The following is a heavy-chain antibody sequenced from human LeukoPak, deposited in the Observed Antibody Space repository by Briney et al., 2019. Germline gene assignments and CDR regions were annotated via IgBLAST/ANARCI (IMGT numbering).Heavy chain of an antibody. Sequence: ASVKVSCKASGYTFTSYGISWVRQAPGQGLEWMGWISAYNGSTNYAQKLQGRVTMTTDTSTSTAYMELRSLRSEDTAVYYCARDSPSDGYNSVGNYWGQGTLVTVSS. CDR2: ISAYNGST. CDR1: GYTFTSYG. J-gene: IGHJ4*02. CDR3: ARDSPSDGYNSVGNY. D-gene: IGHD5-24*01. V-gene: IGHV1-18*01.